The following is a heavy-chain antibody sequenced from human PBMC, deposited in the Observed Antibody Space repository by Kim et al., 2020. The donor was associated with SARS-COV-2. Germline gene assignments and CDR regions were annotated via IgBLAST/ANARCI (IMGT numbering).Heavy chain of an antibody. CDR1: GGSFSGYY. J-gene: IGHJ4*02. Sequence: SETLSLTCAVYGGSFSGYYWSWIRQPPGKGLEWIGEINHSGSTNYNPPLKSRVTISVDTSKNQFSLKLSSVTAADTAVYYCARAYNDDFDYWGQGTLVTVSS. D-gene: IGHD3-3*01. V-gene: IGHV4-34*01. CDR2: INHSGST. CDR3: ARAYNDDFDY.